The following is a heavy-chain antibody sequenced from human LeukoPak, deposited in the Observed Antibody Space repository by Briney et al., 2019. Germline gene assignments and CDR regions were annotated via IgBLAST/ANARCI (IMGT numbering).Heavy chain of an antibody. D-gene: IGHD6-13*01. Sequence: SETLSLTCTVSGGSISSYYWSWIRQPPGKGLEWIGYIYYSGSTNYNPSLKSRVTISVDTSKNQFSLKLSSVTAADTAVYYCARGDLGVSGAAGTYYYYYYMDVWGKGTTVTVSS. J-gene: IGHJ6*03. CDR2: IYYSGST. V-gene: IGHV4-59*01. CDR3: ARGDLGVSGAAGTYYYYYYMDV. CDR1: GGSISSYY.